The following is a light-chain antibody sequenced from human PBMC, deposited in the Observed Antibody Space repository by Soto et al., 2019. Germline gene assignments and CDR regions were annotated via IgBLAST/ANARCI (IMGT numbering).Light chain of an antibody. Sequence: DIQMTQSPATLSASVGDRVTIGCRASQSISGWLALYQQKPGKAPKLLIYKASILESGVPSRFSGSGSATEFTLTISSLQAEDFATYYCQKYETFPLTFGGGTKV. CDR1: QSISGW. CDR3: QKYETFPLT. J-gene: IGKJ4*01. CDR2: KAS. V-gene: IGKV1-5*03.